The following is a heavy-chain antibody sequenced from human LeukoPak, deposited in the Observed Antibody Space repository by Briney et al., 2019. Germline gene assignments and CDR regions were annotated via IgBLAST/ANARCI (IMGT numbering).Heavy chain of an antibody. J-gene: IGHJ4*02. V-gene: IGHV4-34*01. CDR2: INHSGST. CDR1: GGSFSGYY. Sequence: SETLSLTCAVYGGSFSGYYWSWIRQPPGKGLEWTGEINHSGSTNYNPSLKSRVTISVDTSKNQFSLKLSSVTAADTAVYYCARHPGYDSSGYYQSDYWGQGTLVTVSS. CDR3: ARHPGYDSSGYYQSDY. D-gene: IGHD3-22*01.